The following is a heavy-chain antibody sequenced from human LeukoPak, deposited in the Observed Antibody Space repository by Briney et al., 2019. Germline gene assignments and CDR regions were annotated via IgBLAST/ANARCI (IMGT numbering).Heavy chain of an antibody. J-gene: IGHJ6*03. Sequence: SETLSLTCTVSGGSISSYYWSWIRQPAGKGLEWIGRIYTSGGTNYNPSLKSPITISIDTSKIQFSLRLGSVTAADTAVYYCAREAPWISIGGYYYYMDVWGKGTTVTVSS. V-gene: IGHV4-4*07. D-gene: IGHD5-12*01. CDR1: GGSISSYY. CDR3: AREAPWISIGGYYYYMDV. CDR2: IYTSGGT.